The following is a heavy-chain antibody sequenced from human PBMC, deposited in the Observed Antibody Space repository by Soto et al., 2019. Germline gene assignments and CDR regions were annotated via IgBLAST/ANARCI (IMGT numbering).Heavy chain of an antibody. D-gene: IGHD1-26*01. CDR1: GGSISSGGYY. Sequence: QVQLQESGPGLVKPSQTLSLTCTVSGGSISSGGYYWSWIRQHPGKGLEWIGYIYYSGSTYYNPSLKSRVTISVDTSKNQFSLKLSSVTAADTAVYYCATGRLSGSYSHREYNWFDPWGQGTLVTVSS. CDR2: IYYSGST. J-gene: IGHJ5*02. V-gene: IGHV4-31*03. CDR3: ATGRLSGSYSHREYNWFDP.